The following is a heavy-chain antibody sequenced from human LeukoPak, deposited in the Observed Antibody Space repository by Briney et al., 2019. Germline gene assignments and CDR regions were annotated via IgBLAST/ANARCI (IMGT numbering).Heavy chain of an antibody. Sequence: GGSLRLSCATSGFSFSTYTMSWVRQAPGKGLEWISSISVDGGRTTYADSVQGRFTISRDNSKNTLYLQMNSLRAEDTAVYYCAKFGPTPLLDYWGQGTLVTVSS. D-gene: IGHD3-10*01. CDR2: ISVDGGRT. CDR3: AKFGPTPLLDY. CDR1: GFSFSTYT. V-gene: IGHV3-23*01. J-gene: IGHJ4*02.